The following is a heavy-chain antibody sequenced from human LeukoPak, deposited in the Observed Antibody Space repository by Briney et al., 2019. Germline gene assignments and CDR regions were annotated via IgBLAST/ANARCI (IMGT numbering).Heavy chain of an antibody. CDR1: GYTFTSYA. V-gene: IGHV1-3*01. D-gene: IGHD3-22*01. Sequence: ASVKVSCKASGYTFTSYAMHWVRQAPGQSLEWMGWINAGNGNTKYSQKFQGRVTITRDTSASTAYMELSSLRSEDTAVYYCARRYYDSSGYYYNWFDPWGQGTLVTVSS. CDR2: INAGNGNT. CDR3: ARRYYDSSGYYYNWFDP. J-gene: IGHJ5*02.